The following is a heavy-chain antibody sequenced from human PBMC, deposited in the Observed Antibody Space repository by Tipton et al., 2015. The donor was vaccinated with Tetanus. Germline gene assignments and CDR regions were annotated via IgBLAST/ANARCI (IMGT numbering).Heavy chain of an antibody. CDR2: MKPNSGST. D-gene: IGHD3-22*01. V-gene: IGHV1-8*01. CDR3: AREAINSEDRRAFDV. Sequence: QVQLVQSGAEVKKPGASVKVSCKTSGYTFTSYDINWVRQATGQGLEWMGWMKPNSGSTGYAQKFRGRVTISADESTSTAYMELRSLTSADTAIYYCAREAINSEDRRAFDVWGQGTMVTVSP. J-gene: IGHJ3*01. CDR1: GYTFTSYD.